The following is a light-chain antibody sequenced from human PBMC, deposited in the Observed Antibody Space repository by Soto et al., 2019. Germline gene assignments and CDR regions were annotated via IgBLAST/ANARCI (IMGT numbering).Light chain of an antibody. CDR1: QSINSW. J-gene: IGKJ4*01. Sequence: DIQMTKSPSTLSASVGDRVTITCRASQSINSWLAWYQQKPGKAPKLLIYKASSLESGVPSRFSGSGSGTDFTLTISSLQSDDFATYYCQQYNTYVTFGGGTKVEIK. V-gene: IGKV1-5*03. CDR3: QQYNTYVT. CDR2: KAS.